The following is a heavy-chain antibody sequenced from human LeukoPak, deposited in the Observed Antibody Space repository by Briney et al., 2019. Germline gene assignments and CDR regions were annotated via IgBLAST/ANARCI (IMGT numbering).Heavy chain of an antibody. Sequence: SETLSLTCTVSGGSISSYYWSWIRQPPGKGLEWIGYIYYSGSTNYNPSLKSRVTISVDTSKNQFSLKLSSVTAADTAVYYCARALFYGDYSYYYYYYMDVWGKGTTVTISS. CDR1: GGSISSYY. V-gene: IGHV4-59*01. CDR2: IYYSGST. D-gene: IGHD4-17*01. CDR3: ARALFYGDYSYYYYYYMDV. J-gene: IGHJ6*03.